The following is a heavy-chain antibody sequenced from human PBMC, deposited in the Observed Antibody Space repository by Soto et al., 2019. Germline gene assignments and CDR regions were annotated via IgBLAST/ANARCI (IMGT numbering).Heavy chain of an antibody. D-gene: IGHD3-10*01. J-gene: IGHJ6*02. CDR3: ARGSRPFFFTYVGGMDV. CDR1: GFTVSSNY. Sequence: PGGSLRLSCAASGFTVSSNYMSWVRQAPGKGLEWVSVIYSGGSTYYADSVKGRFTISRDNSKNTLYLQMNSLRAEDTAVYYCARGSRPFFFTYVGGMDVWGQGTTVTVSS. CDR2: IYSGGST. V-gene: IGHV3-53*01.